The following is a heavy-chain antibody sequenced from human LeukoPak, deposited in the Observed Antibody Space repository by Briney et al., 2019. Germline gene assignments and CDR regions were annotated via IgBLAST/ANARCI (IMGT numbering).Heavy chain of an antibody. CDR3: ERLTYSSSTLDS. CDR2: IYHRGST. Sequence: SETLYLTCSVSGYSLSSGYYWGWIRQPPGRGLEWIGSIYHRGSTYYNPSLQSRVTILVDTSKNQFSLKLSAVTAADTAVYYCERLTYSSSTLDSWGQGTLVTVSS. D-gene: IGHD6-6*01. J-gene: IGHJ4*02. V-gene: IGHV4-38-2*02. CDR1: GYSLSSGYY.